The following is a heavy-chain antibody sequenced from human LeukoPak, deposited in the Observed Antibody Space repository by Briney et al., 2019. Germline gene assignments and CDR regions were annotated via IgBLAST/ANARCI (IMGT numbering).Heavy chain of an antibody. Sequence: PSQTLSLTCTVSGGSISSGDYYWSWIRQPPGKGLEWIGYTFHSGSTYYNPSLKSRVTTSVDTSKSQISLKLSSVTAADTAVYYCARVPRWDYHFDSWGQGTLVTVSS. CDR3: ARVPRWDYHFDS. D-gene: IGHD1-7*01. CDR1: GGSISSGDYY. V-gene: IGHV4-30-4*01. J-gene: IGHJ4*02. CDR2: TFHSGST.